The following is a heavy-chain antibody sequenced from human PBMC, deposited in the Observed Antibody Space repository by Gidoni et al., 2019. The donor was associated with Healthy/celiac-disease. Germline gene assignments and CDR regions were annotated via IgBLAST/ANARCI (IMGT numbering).Heavy chain of an antibody. CDR2: IYYSGST. CDR1: GGSISSYY. D-gene: IGHD3-22*01. CDR3: ARDLPYYDSSGPQSGWHVGFDY. J-gene: IGHJ4*02. Sequence: QVQLQESGPGLVKPSETLSLTCTVSGGSISSYYWSWIRQPPGKGLEWIGYIYYSGSTNYNPSLKSRVTISVDTSKNQFSLKLSSVTAADTAVYYCARDLPYYDSSGPQSGWHVGFDYWGQGTLVTVSS. V-gene: IGHV4-59*01.